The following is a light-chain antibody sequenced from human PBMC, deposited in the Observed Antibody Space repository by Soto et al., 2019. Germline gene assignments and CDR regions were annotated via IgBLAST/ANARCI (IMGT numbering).Light chain of an antibody. CDR3: QQYQHRPFT. CDR1: QDISNY. Sequence: DIQMTQSPSSLSAAVGDRVTITCQASQDISNYLNWYQQKPGKAPELLIYHGSNLETGVPSRFGGSGSGTDFTLTISSLQPEDLETYYCQQYQHRPFTFGPGTKVDSK. J-gene: IGKJ3*01. V-gene: IGKV1-33*01. CDR2: HGS.